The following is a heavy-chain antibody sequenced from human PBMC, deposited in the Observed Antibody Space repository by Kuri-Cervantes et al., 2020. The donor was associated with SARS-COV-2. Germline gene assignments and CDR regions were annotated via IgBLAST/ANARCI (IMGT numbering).Heavy chain of an antibody. CDR2: IFSNDEK. J-gene: IGHJ2*01. V-gene: IGHV2-26*01. CDR1: GFSLSNARMG. Sequence: SGPTLVKPTETLTLTCTVSGFSLSNARMGVGWIRQPPGKALEWLAHIFSNDEKSYSTSLKSRLTISKDTSKSQVVLTMTNMDPVDTATYYCAHSGGPGFGGYFDLWGRGTLVTVSS. CDR3: AHSGGPGFGGYFDL. D-gene: IGHD3-16*01.